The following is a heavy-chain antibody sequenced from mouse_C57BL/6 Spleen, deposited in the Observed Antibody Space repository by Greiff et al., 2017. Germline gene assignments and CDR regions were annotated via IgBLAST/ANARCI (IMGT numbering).Heavy chain of an antibody. CDR3: ARGKRTGDSPYAMDY. Sequence: QVQLKQSGAELVRPGASVKMSCKASGYTFTSYWMGWVKQRPGHGLEWIGDIYPGGGYTNYNEKFKGKATLTVDKSSSTAYMQLSSLTSEDSAVXYGARGKRTGDSPYAMDYWGQGTSVTVSS. J-gene: IGHJ4*01. CDR2: IYPGGGYT. V-gene: IGHV1-63*01. CDR1: GYTFTSYW. D-gene: IGHD3-2*01.